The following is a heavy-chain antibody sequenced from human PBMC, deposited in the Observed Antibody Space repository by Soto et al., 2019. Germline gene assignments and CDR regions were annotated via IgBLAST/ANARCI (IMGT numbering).Heavy chain of an antibody. CDR3: ARDKWRAGAGGFYGMDV. D-gene: IGHD6-13*01. CDR1: GDSISSGGNS. Sequence: QLQLQEAGSGLVKPSQTLSLTCAVSGDSISSGGNSWNWIRQPPGKGLEWVGYIFHSGTTYYNPSLKSRVTISLDRSKNQFSLKLTSVTAADTAVYYCARDKWRAGAGGFYGMDVWGQGTTVTFSS. V-gene: IGHV4-30-2*01. CDR2: IFHSGTT. J-gene: IGHJ6*02.